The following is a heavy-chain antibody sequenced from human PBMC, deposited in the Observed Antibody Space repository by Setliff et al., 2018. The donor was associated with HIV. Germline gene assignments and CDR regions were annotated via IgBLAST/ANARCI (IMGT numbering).Heavy chain of an antibody. V-gene: IGHV1-2*02. CDR3: ARDWGSWDAFDI. CDR1: EFTFTGYY. J-gene: IGHJ6*02. Sequence: ASVKVSCKASEFTFTGYYIHWMRQAPGQGLEWMGWINPNSGGTNYAEKFQGRVTMTGDTSISTAYMELSSLRSDDTAVYYCARDWGSWDAFDIWGQGTTVTVSS. D-gene: IGHD3-16*01. CDR2: INPNSGGT.